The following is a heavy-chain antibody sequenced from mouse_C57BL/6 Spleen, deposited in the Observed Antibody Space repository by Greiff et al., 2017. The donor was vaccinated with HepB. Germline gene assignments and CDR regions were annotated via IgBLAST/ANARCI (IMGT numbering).Heavy chain of an antibody. D-gene: IGHD1-1*01. Sequence: QVQLKQPGTELVKPGASVKLSCKASGYTFTSYWMHWVKQRPGQGLEWIGNINPSNGGTNYNEKFKSKATLTVDKSSSTAYMQLSSLTSEDSAVYYCARTSYYYGPFDYWGQGTTLTVSS. CDR1: GYTFTSYW. CDR2: INPSNGGT. J-gene: IGHJ2*01. CDR3: ARTSYYYGPFDY. V-gene: IGHV1-53*01.